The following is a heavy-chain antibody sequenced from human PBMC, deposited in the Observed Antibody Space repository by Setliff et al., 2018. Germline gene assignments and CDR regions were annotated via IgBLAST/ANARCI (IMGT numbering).Heavy chain of an antibody. CDR1: GYNFDESI. CDR3: AKGGNITRETYYYYGMDV. CDR2: IGAYTGNT. V-gene: IGHV1-18*01. Sequence: GASVKVSCKASGYNFDESIVSWVRQAPGQGLEWMGWIGAYTGNTNYAQKFQGRVTMTTDTSTSTAYMELRSLGSDDTAVYYCAKGGNITRETYYYYGMDVWGQGTTVTVSS. D-gene: IGHD1-20*01. J-gene: IGHJ6*02.